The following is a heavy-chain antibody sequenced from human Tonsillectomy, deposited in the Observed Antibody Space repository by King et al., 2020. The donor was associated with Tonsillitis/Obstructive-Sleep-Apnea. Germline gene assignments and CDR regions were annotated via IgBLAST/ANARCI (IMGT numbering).Heavy chain of an antibody. J-gene: IGHJ6*03. Sequence: QLVQSGAEVKKPESSMKVSCKASGGTFSTYAISWVRQAPGQGLEWMGGITPIYGTTNYAQKFQGRVTITADTSTSTAYMELRSLRSEDTAVYYCARSLVPAAIGFYYMDVWGTGTTVIVS. CDR2: ITPIYGTT. CDR1: GGTFSTYA. D-gene: IGHD2-2*01. CDR3: ARSLVPAAIGFYYMDV. V-gene: IGHV1-69*06.